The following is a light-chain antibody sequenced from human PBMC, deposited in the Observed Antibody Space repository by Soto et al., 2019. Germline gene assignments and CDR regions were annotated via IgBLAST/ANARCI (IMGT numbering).Light chain of an antibody. V-gene: IGKV1-27*01. Sequence: DIQMTQAPASLYASLGDRVTITCRASQGSSVYLAWFQQKPGKVPKLLIYASSTLQSGVPSRFSGSGSGTDFTLTISSLQPEDVATYYCQKYNSAPLTFGGGTKVEIK. CDR3: QKYNSAPLT. J-gene: IGKJ4*01. CDR2: ASS. CDR1: QGSSVY.